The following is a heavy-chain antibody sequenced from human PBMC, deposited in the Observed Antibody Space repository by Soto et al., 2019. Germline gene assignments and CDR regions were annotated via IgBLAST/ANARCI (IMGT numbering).Heavy chain of an antibody. V-gene: IGHV4-31*03. CDR3: ARALNLDIVVVVAANDSVLDAFDI. CDR2: IYYSGST. Sequence: SETLSLTCTVSGGSISSGGYYWSWIRQHPGKGLEWIGYIYYSGSTYYNPSLKSRVTISVDTSKNQFSLKLSSVTAADTAVYYCARALNLDIVVVVAANDSVLDAFDIWGQGTMVTVSS. CDR1: GGSISSGGYY. D-gene: IGHD2-15*01. J-gene: IGHJ3*02.